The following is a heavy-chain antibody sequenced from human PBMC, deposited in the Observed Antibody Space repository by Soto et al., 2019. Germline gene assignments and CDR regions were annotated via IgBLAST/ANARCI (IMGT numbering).Heavy chain of an antibody. Sequence: QVQLVESGGGVVQPGRSLRLSCAASGFTFSSYGMHWVRQAPGKGLEWVAVIWYDGSNKYYADSVKGRFTISRDNSKNALYLQMSSLRGEDTAVYYCASSEGGGSLRPIDCWGQGTLVTVSS. CDR1: GFTFSSYG. V-gene: IGHV3-33*01. CDR2: IWYDGSNK. CDR3: ASSEGGGSLRPIDC. D-gene: IGHD2-15*01. J-gene: IGHJ4*02.